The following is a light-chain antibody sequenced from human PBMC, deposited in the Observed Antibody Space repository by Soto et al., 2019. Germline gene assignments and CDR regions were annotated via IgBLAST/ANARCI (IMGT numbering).Light chain of an antibody. J-gene: IGKJ1*01. CDR2: KAS. Sequence: DIQMTQSPSTLSASVGDRVTITCGASQSISSWLAWYQQKPGKAPKLLIYKASSLESGVPSRFSGSGSGTEFTLTISSLQPDDFAAYYCQQYKSYSRTLGQGTKVDIK. CDR3: QQYKSYSRT. V-gene: IGKV1-5*03. CDR1: QSISSW.